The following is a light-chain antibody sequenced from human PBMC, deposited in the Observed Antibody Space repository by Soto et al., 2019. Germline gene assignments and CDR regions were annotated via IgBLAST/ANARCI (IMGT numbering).Light chain of an antibody. CDR2: AAS. CDR1: QAIGTY. Sequence: DIQLTQSPSFLSESIGDSVTITCRASQAIGTYLAWYQQKPGKAPNLLVYAASTLHSGVPARFSGSGSGTEFTLTITSLQPEDVATYYCQQSYITPSTFGQGTKLEIK. CDR3: QQSYITPST. V-gene: IGKV1-9*01. J-gene: IGKJ2*01.